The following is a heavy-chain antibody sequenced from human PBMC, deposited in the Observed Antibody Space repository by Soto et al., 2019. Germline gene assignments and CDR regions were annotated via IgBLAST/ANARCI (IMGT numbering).Heavy chain of an antibody. CDR1: GGSFSGYY. CDR2: INHSGST. D-gene: IGHD5-18*01. CDR3: ARDARIQLWFYYGMDV. V-gene: IGHV4-34*01. Sequence: SETLSLTCSAYGGSFSGYYWSWIRKPPGKGLEWIGEINHSGSTNYNPSLKSRVTMSVDTSKNQFSLKLSSVTAADTAVYYCARDARIQLWFYYGMDVWGQGNTVTVSS. J-gene: IGHJ6*02.